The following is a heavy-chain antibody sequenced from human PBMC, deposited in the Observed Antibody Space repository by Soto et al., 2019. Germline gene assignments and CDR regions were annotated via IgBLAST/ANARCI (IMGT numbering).Heavy chain of an antibody. CDR2: IIPIFGTA. CDR3: ASITMVRGVILSRYYYYGMDV. D-gene: IGHD3-10*01. J-gene: IGHJ6*02. CDR1: GGTFSSYA. V-gene: IGHV1-69*01. Sequence: QVQLVQSGAEVKKPGSSVKVSCKASGGTFSSYAISWVRQAPGQGLEWMGGIIPIFGTANYAQKFQGRVTITADESTSTACMELSSLRSGDTAVYYCASITMVRGVILSRYYYYGMDVWGQGTTVTVSS.